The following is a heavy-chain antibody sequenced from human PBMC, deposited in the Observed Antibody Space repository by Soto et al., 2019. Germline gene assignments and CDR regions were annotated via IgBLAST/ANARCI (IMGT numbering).Heavy chain of an antibody. Sequence: HPGGSLRLSCAASGFSVSSNYMSWVRQAPGKGLEWVAVIYSGVGTYYADSVKGRFTISRDNSKNTLYLQMNSLRAEDTALYYCARDCSGSSCYSSGFDYWGQGTLVTVSS. CDR2: IYSGVGT. V-gene: IGHV3-53*01. CDR1: GFSVSSNY. J-gene: IGHJ4*02. CDR3: ARDCSGSSCYSSGFDY. D-gene: IGHD2-15*01.